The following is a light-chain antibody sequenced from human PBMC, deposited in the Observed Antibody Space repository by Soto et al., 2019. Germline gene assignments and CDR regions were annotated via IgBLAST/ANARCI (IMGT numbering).Light chain of an antibody. Sequence: DIQMTQSPSSLSASVGDRVTITCRASQTITSYLNWYQQKPGKAPKSLISAASSLQSGVPSRFSGTGSGTDFTLTISSLQPEDFATYYCQQTYSIPWTFGQGTKVEFK. CDR1: QTITSY. J-gene: IGKJ1*01. V-gene: IGKV1-39*01. CDR3: QQTYSIPWT. CDR2: AAS.